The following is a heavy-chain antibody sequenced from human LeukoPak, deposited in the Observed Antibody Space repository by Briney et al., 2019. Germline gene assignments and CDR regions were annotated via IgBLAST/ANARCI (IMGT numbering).Heavy chain of an antibody. CDR3: AKDLTIFGVVLIVLEDDY. CDR2: LSGSGGST. D-gene: IGHD3-3*01. Sequence: PGGSLRLSCAASGFTFSGYAMSWVRQAPGKGLEWVSTLSGSGGSTYYADSVKGRFTISRDNSKNTLHLQMSSLRAEDTAVYYCAKDLTIFGVVLIVLEDDYWGQGTLVTVSS. V-gene: IGHV3-23*01. CDR1: GFTFSGYA. J-gene: IGHJ4*02.